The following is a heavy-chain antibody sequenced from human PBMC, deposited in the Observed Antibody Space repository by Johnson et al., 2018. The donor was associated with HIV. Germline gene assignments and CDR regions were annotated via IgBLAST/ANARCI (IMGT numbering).Heavy chain of an antibody. Sequence: VQLVESGGGLIQPGGSLRLSCAASGFTVSSNYMSWVRQAPGKGLEWVSVIYSGGSTYYADSVKGRFTISRDNSNNTLYLQMYSLRAEDTAVYYCAKDLSYPKTRAFDIWGQGTMVTVSS. J-gene: IGHJ3*02. CDR1: GFTVSSNY. CDR3: AKDLSYPKTRAFDI. V-gene: IGHV3-66*03. CDR2: IYSGGST. D-gene: IGHD2/OR15-2a*01.